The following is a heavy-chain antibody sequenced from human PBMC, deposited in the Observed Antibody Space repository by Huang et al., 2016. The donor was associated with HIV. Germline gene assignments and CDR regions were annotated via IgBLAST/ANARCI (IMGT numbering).Heavy chain of an antibody. CDR1: GFTFDDYA. V-gene: IGHV3-9*01. J-gene: IGHJ4*02. Sequence: EVQLVESGGGLVQPGRSLRLSCAASGFTFDDYAMHWVRQAPGKVLEWVSSISWNSGSIGYADSVKGRFTISRDNAKNALYLQMNSLRTEDTALYYCAKDIGIAVAGTMDYWGQGTLVTVSS. CDR3: AKDIGIAVAGTMDY. CDR2: ISWNSGSI. D-gene: IGHD6-19*01.